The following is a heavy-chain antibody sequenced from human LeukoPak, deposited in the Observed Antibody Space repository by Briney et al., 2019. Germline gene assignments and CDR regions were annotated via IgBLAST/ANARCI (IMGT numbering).Heavy chain of an antibody. CDR2: IYSGGSI. D-gene: IGHD1-26*01. Sequence: PGGSLRLSCAASGFTVSSNYMSWVRQAPGKGLEWVSVIYSGGSIYYADSVKGRFTISRDNSKNTLYLQMNSLRAEDTAVYYCARDREGLHAFDIWGQGTMVTVSS. CDR3: ARDREGLHAFDI. V-gene: IGHV3-53*01. CDR1: GFTVSSNY. J-gene: IGHJ3*02.